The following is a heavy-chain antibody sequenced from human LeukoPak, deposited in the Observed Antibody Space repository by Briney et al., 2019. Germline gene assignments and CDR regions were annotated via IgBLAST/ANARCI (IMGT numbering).Heavy chain of an antibody. D-gene: IGHD6-19*01. CDR1: GYTFTSYG. CDR2: ISAYNGNT. J-gene: IGHJ4*02. CDR3: ARGRLGQWLVRILDY. Sequence: ASVKVSCKASGYTFTSYGISWVRQAPGQGLEWMGWISAYNGNTNYAQKLQSRVTMTTDTSTSTAYMELRSLRSDDTAVYYCARGRLGQWLVRILDYWGQGTLVTVSS. V-gene: IGHV1-18*04.